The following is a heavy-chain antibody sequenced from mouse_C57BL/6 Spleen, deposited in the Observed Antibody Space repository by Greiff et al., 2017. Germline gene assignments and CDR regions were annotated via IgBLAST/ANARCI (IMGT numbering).Heavy chain of an antibody. CDR3: TQGLRLRRYYAMDD. CDR1: GFNIKDDY. CDR2: IDPENGDT. Sequence: EVQLQQSGAELVRPGASVKLSCTASGFNIKDDYMHWVKQRPEQGLEWIGWIDPENGDTEYASKFQGKATITADTSSNTAYLQLSSLTSEDTAVYYCTQGLRLRRYYAMDDWGQGTSVTVSS. J-gene: IGHJ4*01. V-gene: IGHV14-4*01. D-gene: IGHD2-4*01.